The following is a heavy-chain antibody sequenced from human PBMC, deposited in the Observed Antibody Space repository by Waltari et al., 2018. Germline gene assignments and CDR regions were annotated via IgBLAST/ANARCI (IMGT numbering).Heavy chain of an antibody. CDR3: AKRIVGGPFDV. D-gene: IGHD1-26*01. CDR2: IIPIDGTP. CDR1: GGTFGTYA. Sequence: SSVKVSCEASGGTFGTYAISWVRQAPGQGLEWMGGIIPIDGTPNYAQKFQGRVNVAADELTTTAYMELSSLRSDDTAVYYCAKRIVGGPFDVWGQGTMVTVSS. V-gene: IGHV1-69*01. J-gene: IGHJ3*01.